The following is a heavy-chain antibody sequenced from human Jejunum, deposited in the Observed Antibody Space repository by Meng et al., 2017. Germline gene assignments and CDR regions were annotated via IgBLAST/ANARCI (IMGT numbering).Heavy chain of an antibody. V-gene: IGHV2-5*02. CDR2: IYCDDDE. Sequence: SGPTLVKPTQTLTLTCTFSGFSLSSRGVGVGWIRQPPGKALSSLALIYCDDDEHYSPSLKSRLTITKDTSKSQVVLTMSNMDPVDTATYYCARWNDYVWGGHQRRDFDIWGQGTMVTVSS. D-gene: IGHD3-16*01. CDR3: ARWNDYVWGGHQRRDFDI. CDR1: GFSLSSRGVG. J-gene: IGHJ3*02.